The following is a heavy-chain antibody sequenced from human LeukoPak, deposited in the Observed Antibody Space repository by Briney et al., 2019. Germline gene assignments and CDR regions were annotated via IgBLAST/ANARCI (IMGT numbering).Heavy chain of an antibody. J-gene: IGHJ4*02. V-gene: IGHV1-58*02. Sequence: ASVKVSCKASGFTFTSSAMQWVRQARGQRLEWIGWIVVGSGNTNYAQKFQERVTITRDMSTSTAYMELRSLRSNDTAVYYCARTIKYYYDSSGYPHRYWGQGTLVTVSS. CDR3: ARTIKYYYDSSGYPHRY. CDR1: GFTFTSSA. D-gene: IGHD3-22*01. CDR2: IVVGSGNT.